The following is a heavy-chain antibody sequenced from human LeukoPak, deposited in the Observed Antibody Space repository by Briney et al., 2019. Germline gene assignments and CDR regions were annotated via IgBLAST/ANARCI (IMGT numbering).Heavy chain of an antibody. Sequence: GGSLRLSCAASGFIFSSFGMHWVRQAPGKGLERVANIKEDGTEKNYVDSVRGRFTISRDNAKNSLHLQMDSLRAEDTAVYYCARERLYGASALDYWGQGTLVTVSS. V-gene: IGHV3-7*01. CDR3: ARERLYGASALDY. CDR2: IKEDGTEK. D-gene: IGHD4-17*01. J-gene: IGHJ4*02. CDR1: GFIFSSFG.